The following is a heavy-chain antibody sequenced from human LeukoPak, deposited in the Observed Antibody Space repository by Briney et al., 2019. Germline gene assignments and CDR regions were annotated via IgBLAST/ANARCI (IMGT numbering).Heavy chain of an antibody. V-gene: IGHV4-39*07. J-gene: IGHJ4*02. CDR1: GGSISSGDYF. CDR2: INHSGST. D-gene: IGHD6-6*01. Sequence: PSETLSLTCTVSGGSISSGDYFWSWIRQPPGKGLEWIGEINHSGSTNYNPSLKSRVTISVDTSKNQFSLKLSSVTAADTAEYYCARRRRSSSRGLFFDYWGQGTLVTVSS. CDR3: ARRRRSSSRGLFFDY.